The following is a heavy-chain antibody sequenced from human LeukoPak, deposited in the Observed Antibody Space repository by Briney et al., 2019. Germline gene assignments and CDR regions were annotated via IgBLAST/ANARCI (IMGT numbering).Heavy chain of an antibody. CDR3: ARVDPYYYDSSGYYYGAFDI. Sequence: KPSETLSLTCTVSGGSISINSYYWGWIRQSPGKGLEWIASIYYSGSTYYNPSLESRVTISVDTSKNQFSLKLSSVTAADTAVYYCARVDPYYYDSSGYYYGAFDIWGQGTMVTVSS. CDR2: IYYSGST. J-gene: IGHJ3*02. CDR1: GGSISINSYY. V-gene: IGHV4-39*07. D-gene: IGHD3-22*01.